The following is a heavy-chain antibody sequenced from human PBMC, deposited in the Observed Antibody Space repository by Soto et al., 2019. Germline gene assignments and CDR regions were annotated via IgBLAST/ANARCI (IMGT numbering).Heavy chain of an antibody. Sequence: EAQLLESGGGLVQPGGSLVLSCAASGFTFSSYAMSWVRQAPGKGLEWVSSISGGGNDAFYAVSVKGRFTISRDNSRNTLYLQMSSLRADDTAIYYCARSLFLASTDTDPFDYWGQGALVTVSS. V-gene: IGHV3-23*01. CDR1: GFTFSSYA. CDR3: ARSLFLASTDTDPFDY. CDR2: ISGGGNDA. J-gene: IGHJ4*02. D-gene: IGHD3-3*02.